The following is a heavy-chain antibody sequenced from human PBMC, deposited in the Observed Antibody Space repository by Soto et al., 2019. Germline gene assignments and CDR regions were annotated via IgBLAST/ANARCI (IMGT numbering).Heavy chain of an antibody. V-gene: IGHV1-69*04. D-gene: IGHD2-2*01. CDR1: GGTFSSYT. CDR3: ARDHRPNCSSTSCPTHDAFDI. J-gene: IGHJ3*02. Sequence: ASVKVSCKASGGTFSSYTISWVRQAPGQGLEWMGRIIPILGIANYAQKFQGRVTITADKSTSTAYMELSSLRSEDTAVYYCARDHRPNCSSTSCPTHDAFDIWGQGTMVTVSS. CDR2: IIPILGIA.